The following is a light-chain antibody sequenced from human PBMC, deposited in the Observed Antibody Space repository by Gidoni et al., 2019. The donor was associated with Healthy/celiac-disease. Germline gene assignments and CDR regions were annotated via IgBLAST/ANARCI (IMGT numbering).Light chain of an antibody. CDR2: DAS. V-gene: IGKV3-11*01. CDR1: QSVSSY. J-gene: IGKJ2*01. CDR3: QKRSSWPYT. Sequence: ETVFTQSPATLSLSPGARATLSWSTSQSVSSYLAWYQQKPGQAPRLLIYDASNRATGIPARFSGSGSGTDFTLTISRLEPEDFAVYYCQKRSSWPYTFIQGTKLEIK.